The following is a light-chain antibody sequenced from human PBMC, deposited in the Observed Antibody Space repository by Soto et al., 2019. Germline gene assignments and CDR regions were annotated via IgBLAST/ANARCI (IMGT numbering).Light chain of an antibody. CDR2: GAS. Sequence: EIVMTQSPATLSVSPGERATLSCRASQSVNSNLAWYQKKPGQAPRLLIYGASTRATGIPTRFSGNGSGTDSTLTISSLQSEDFAVYYCQQDNNSLTFGEGTKVEIK. CDR3: QQDNNSLT. J-gene: IGKJ1*01. CDR1: QSVNSN. V-gene: IGKV3D-15*01.